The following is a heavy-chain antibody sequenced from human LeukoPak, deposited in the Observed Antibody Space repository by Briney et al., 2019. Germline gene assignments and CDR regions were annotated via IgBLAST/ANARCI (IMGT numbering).Heavy chain of an antibody. Sequence: GGSLRLSCAASGFTFSSYWMHWVRQAPGKGLVWVSRINSDGSSTSYAESVKGRFTISRDNAKNTLYLQMNSLRAEDTAVYYCARASDYDFWSGTLDYWGQGTLVTVSS. CDR1: GFTFSSYW. J-gene: IGHJ4*02. CDR2: INSDGSST. CDR3: ARASDYDFWSGTLDY. D-gene: IGHD3-3*01. V-gene: IGHV3-74*01.